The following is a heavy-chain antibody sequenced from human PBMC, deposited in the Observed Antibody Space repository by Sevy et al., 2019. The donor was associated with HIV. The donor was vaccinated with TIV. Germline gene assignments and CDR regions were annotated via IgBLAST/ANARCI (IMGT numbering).Heavy chain of an antibody. CDR2: INSDGSTI. CDR1: GFTFSSHW. CDR3: ARGGGYYDFWSGYWNDAFDI. Sequence: GGSLRLSCEASGFTFSSHWMHWVRQGPGKGLVWVSRINSDGSTISYADSVKGRFTISRDNAKNTLYLQMNSLRAEDTAVYYCARGGGYYDFWSGYWNDAFDIWGQGTMVTVSS. D-gene: IGHD3-3*01. V-gene: IGHV3-74*01. J-gene: IGHJ3*02.